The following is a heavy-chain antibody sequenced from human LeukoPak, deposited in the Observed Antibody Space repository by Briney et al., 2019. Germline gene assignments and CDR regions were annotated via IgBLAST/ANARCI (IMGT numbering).Heavy chain of an antibody. J-gene: IGHJ6*02. D-gene: IGHD3-10*01. CDR2: ISASGGGT. CDR1: GFTFSSYA. CDR3: AKDQGVGELVYYYYYYGMDV. Sequence: RGSLRLSCAASGFTFSSYAMSWVRQAPGKGLEWVSTISASGGGTYYADSVKGRFTISRDNSKNMVYLQMNSLRAEDTAGYYCAKDQGVGELVYYYYYYGMDVWGQGTTVTVSS. V-gene: IGHV3-23*01.